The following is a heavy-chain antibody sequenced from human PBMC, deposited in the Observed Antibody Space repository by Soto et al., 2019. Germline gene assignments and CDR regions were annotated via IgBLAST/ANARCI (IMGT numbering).Heavy chain of an antibody. J-gene: IGHJ4*02. CDR3: ARARDFWSGYFQYYFDY. Sequence: PGGSLRRSCAASGFTFSSNYMTWVRQAPGKGLEWVSVIYSGGSTYYADSVKGRFTISRDNSKNTLYLQMNSLRAEDTAVYYCARARDFWSGYFQYYFDYWGQGTLVTVSS. D-gene: IGHD3-3*01. CDR2: IYSGGST. CDR1: GFTFSSNY. V-gene: IGHV3-53*01.